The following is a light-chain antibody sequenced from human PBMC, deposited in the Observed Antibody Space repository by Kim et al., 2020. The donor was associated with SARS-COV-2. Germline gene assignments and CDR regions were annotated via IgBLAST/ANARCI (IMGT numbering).Light chain of an antibody. Sequence: LSPGERATLSCRASQSVSSNSLSWYQQKPGQAPRLLSYDTSSRATGIPDRFSGSGSGTDFSLTITRLEPEDFAIYYCQQYDSSPCTFGQGTKLEIK. V-gene: IGKV3-20*01. CDR1: QSVSSNS. CDR3: QQYDSSPCT. CDR2: DTS. J-gene: IGKJ2*02.